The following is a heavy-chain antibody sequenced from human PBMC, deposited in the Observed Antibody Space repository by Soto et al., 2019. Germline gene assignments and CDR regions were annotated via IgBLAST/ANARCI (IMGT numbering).Heavy chain of an antibody. J-gene: IGHJ6*02. Sequence: QVQLQESGPGLVKPSQTLSLTCTVSGGSISSGDYYWSWIRQPPGKGLEWIGYIYYSGSTYYNPSLKSRVTISVDTSKNQFSLKLSSVTAADTAVYYCARGGLVVVGGYGIDVWGQGTTVTVSS. CDR3: ARGGLVVVGGYGIDV. D-gene: IGHD2-2*01. V-gene: IGHV4-30-4*01. CDR2: IYYSGST. CDR1: GGSISSGDYY.